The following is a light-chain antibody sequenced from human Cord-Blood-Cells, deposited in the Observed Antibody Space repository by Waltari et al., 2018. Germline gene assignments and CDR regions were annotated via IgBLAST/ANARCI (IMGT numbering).Light chain of an antibody. Sequence: EIVMTPSPATLSVSPGERATLSCRASQSVSSNLAWYQQKPGQAPRLLIYGASTRATGIPARFSGSGSGTEFTLTINSLQSEDFAVYYCQQYNNWPLTFGGGTKVEIK. CDR1: QSVSSN. J-gene: IGKJ4*01. CDR3: QQYNNWPLT. CDR2: GAS. V-gene: IGKV3-15*01.